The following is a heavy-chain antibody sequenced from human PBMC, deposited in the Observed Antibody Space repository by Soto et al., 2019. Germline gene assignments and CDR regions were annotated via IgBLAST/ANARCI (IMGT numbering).Heavy chain of an antibody. CDR2: IKPDGSEK. D-gene: IGHD3-16*02. J-gene: IGHJ6*02. CDR1: GFTLTNYW. CDR3: ARDRGYDYVWGSYRPHYGMDV. Sequence: EVRLVESGGGLVQPGGSLRLSCAASGFTLTNYWMTWVRQAPGKGLEWVANIKPDGSEKYYVDSVKGRFTISRDNAKNSLDLQMNSLRVEDTAVYYCARDRGYDYVWGSYRPHYGMDVWGQGTTVTVSS. V-gene: IGHV3-7*01.